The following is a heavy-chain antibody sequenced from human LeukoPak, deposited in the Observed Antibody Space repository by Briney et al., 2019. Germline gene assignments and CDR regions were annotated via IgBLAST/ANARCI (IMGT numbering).Heavy chain of an antibody. CDR2: INPNSGGT. J-gene: IGHJ5*02. D-gene: IGHD2-2*01. CDR3: ARCLVPAEFDP. Sequence: ASVKVSCKTSGYTFSDHSIHWVRQAPGQGLEWMGWINPNSGGTNYAQKFQGRVTMTRDTSISTAYMELSRLRSDDTAVYYCARCLVPAEFDPWGQGTLVTVSS. V-gene: IGHV1-2*02. CDR1: GYTFSDHS.